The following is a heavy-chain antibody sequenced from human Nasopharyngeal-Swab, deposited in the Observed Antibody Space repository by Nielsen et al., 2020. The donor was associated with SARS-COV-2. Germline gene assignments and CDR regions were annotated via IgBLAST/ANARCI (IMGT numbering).Heavy chain of an antibody. V-gene: IGHV4-59*01. J-gene: IGHJ6*02. CDR2: IYYSGST. Sequence: WIRQPPGQGLEWIVYIYYSGSTNYNPSLKSRVTISVDTSKNQSSLTVSPVTAADTAVYYCAGVEGGFYRPYYYGMDVWGQGTTVTVSS. D-gene: IGHD3-16*01. CDR3: AGVEGGFYRPYYYGMDV.